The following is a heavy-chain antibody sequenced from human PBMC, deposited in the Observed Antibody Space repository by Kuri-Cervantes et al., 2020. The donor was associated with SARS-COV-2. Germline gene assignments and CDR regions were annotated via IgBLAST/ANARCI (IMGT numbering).Heavy chain of an antibody. D-gene: IGHD2-2*01. CDR3: ARHGIVVVPAAKGDDWFDP. V-gene: IGHV1-46*01. J-gene: IGHJ5*02. Sequence: ASVKVSCKASGYTFTSYYMHWVRQAPGQGLEWMGIINPSGGSTSYAQKFQGRVTISVDTSKNQFSLKLSSVTAADTAVYYCARHGIVVVPAAKGDDWFDPWGQGTLVTVSS. CDR1: GYTFTSYY. CDR2: INPSGGST.